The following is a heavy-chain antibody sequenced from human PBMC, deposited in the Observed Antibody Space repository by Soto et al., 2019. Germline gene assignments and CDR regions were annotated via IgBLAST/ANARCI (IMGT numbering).Heavy chain of an antibody. Sequence: QVQLQESGPGLVKPSGTLSLTCAVSSGSISTSNWCTWVRQPPGKGLEWIGEIHHSGSTNYNPSLKSRVTISIDKSKNQFSLQLSSVYAADTAVYYCARVVDLNCFDPWGQGTLVTVSS. J-gene: IGHJ5*02. CDR1: SGSISTSNW. CDR3: ARVVDLNCFDP. CDR2: IHHSGST. D-gene: IGHD2-21*01. V-gene: IGHV4-4*02.